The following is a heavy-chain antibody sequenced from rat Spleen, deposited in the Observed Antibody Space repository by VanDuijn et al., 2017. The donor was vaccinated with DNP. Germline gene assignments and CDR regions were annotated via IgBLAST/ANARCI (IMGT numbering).Heavy chain of an antibody. CDR2: IRYDGVGT. CDR1: GFTFSNYG. Sequence: EVQLVESGGDLVQPGRSLKLFCAASGFTFSNYGMAWVRQAPTKGLEWVAYIRYDGVGTKYGDSVKGRFTISRDNAKNTLYLQMNSLRSEDMATYYCARWNSGHFDYWGQGVMVPVSS. D-gene: IGHD4-3*01. V-gene: IGHV5-22*01. J-gene: IGHJ2*01. CDR3: ARWNSGHFDY.